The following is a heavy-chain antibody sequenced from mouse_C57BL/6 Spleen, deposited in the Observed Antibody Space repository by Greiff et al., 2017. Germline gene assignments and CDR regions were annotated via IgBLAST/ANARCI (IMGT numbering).Heavy chain of an antibody. Sequence: DVKLVESGPGLVKPSQSLSLTCSVTGYSITSGYYWNWIRQFPGNKLEWMGYISYDGSNNYNPSLKNRISLTRDTSKNQFVLKLKSVTTEDTATYDCARVDYGSILFAYWGQGTLVTVSA. V-gene: IGHV3-6*01. J-gene: IGHJ3*01. D-gene: IGHD1-1*01. CDR3: ARVDYGSILFAY. CDR1: GYSITSGYY. CDR2: ISYDGSN.